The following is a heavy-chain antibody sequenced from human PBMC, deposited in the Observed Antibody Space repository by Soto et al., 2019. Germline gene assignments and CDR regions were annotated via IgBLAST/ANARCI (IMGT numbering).Heavy chain of an antibody. CDR3: ARFPPIYDFWSGYSWKWADYYYYMDV. J-gene: IGHJ6*03. D-gene: IGHD3-3*01. CDR2: IYYSGST. Sequence: PSETLSLTCTVSGGSISSYYWSWIRQPPGKGLERIGYIYYSGSTNYNPSLKSRVTISVDTSKNQFSLKLSSVTAADTAVYYCARFPPIYDFWSGYSWKWADYYYYMDVWGKGTTVTVSS. CDR1: GGSISSYY. V-gene: IGHV4-59*01.